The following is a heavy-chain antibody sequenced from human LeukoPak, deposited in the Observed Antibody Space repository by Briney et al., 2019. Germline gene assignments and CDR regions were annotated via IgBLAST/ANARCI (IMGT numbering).Heavy chain of an antibody. CDR2: INAGNGNT. V-gene: IGHV1-3*01. CDR3: ARDDQSWYFDL. CDR1: GYSFTSYW. J-gene: IGHJ2*01. Sequence: GESLKISCKGSGYSFTSYWIGWVRQMPGKGLEWMGWINAGNGNTKYSQKFQGRVTITRDTSASTAYMELSSLRSEDTAVYYCARDDQSWYFDLWGRGTLVTVSS.